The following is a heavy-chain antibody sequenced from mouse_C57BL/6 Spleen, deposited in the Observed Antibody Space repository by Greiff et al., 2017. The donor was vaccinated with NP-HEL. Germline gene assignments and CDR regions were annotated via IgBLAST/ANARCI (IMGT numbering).Heavy chain of an antibody. CDR1: GYTFTSYW. D-gene: IGHD2-5*01. CDR3: ARWRYYSNYVGYCDY. J-gene: IGHJ2*01. CDR2: IYPGSGST. Sequence: VQLQQPGAELVKPGASVKMSCKASGYTFTSYWITWVKQRPGQGLEWIGDIYPGSGSTNYNEKFKSKATLTVDTSSSTAYMQLSSLTSEDSAVYYCARWRYYSNYVGYCDYWGQGTTLTVSA. V-gene: IGHV1-55*01.